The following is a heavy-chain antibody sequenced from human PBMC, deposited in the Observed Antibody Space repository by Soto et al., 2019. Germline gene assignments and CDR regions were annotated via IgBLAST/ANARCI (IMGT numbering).Heavy chain of an antibody. CDR2: IYYSGST. D-gene: IGHD6-19*01. Sequence: SETLSLTCGVSGGSMSSYYWSWIRQPPGKGLEWIGYIYYSGSTNYNPSLKSRVTISVATSKNQFSLKLTSVTAADTAVYYCARGGWSLDYWGKGPLVPVP. V-gene: IGHV4-59*01. CDR1: GGSMSSYY. J-gene: IGHJ4*02. CDR3: ARGGWSLDY.